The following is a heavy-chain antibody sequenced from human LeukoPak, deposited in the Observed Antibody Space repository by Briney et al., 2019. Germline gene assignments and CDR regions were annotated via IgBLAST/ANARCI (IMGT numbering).Heavy chain of an antibody. Sequence: GGSLRLSCAASGFTFSSYGMSWVRQAPGKGLEWLSSISDTGSSTYYADSVKGRFTISRDNSRNTLVLQMNSLRADDTAVYYCAKVRGAAGTNYYYGMDVWGQGTTVTVSS. CDR2: ISDTGSST. D-gene: IGHD6-13*01. CDR1: GFTFSSYG. CDR3: AKVRGAAGTNYYYGMDV. J-gene: IGHJ6*02. V-gene: IGHV3-23*01.